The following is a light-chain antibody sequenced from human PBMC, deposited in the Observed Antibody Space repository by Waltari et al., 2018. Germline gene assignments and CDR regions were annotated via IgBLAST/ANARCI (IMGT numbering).Light chain of an antibody. V-gene: IGLV4-69*01. J-gene: IGLJ3*02. Sequence: QLVVTQSPSASASLGASVKLTCTLSGGHTYYAITWHQQQPQKGPRFLMKVNSDGSHNKGDGIPDRFSGSSSGAERYLTIPSLQSEDEADYHCQTWDTGIRVFGGGTKLIVL. CDR2: VNSDGSH. CDR1: GGHTYYA. CDR3: QTWDTGIRV.